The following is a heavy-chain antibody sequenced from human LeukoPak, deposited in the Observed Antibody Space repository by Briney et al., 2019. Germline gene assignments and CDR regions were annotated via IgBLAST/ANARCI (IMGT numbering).Heavy chain of an antibody. J-gene: IGHJ3*02. CDR1: GDSISSGDFF. D-gene: IGHD1-1*01. CDR2: IYYSGST. CDR3: ARDRLSPETSFDAFDI. Sequence: SETLSLTCNVSGDSISSGDFFWSWIRQHPGKGLEWIGYIYYSGSTYYNPSLKSRVTISVDTSKNQFSLKLSSVTAADTAMYYCARDRLSPETSFDAFDIWGQGTMVTVSS. V-gene: IGHV4-30-4*01.